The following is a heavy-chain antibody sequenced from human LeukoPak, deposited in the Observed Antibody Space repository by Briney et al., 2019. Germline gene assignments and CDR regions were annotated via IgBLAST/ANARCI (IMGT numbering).Heavy chain of an antibody. V-gene: IGHV3-23*01. J-gene: IGHJ4*02. D-gene: IGHD6-19*01. CDR1: GFTFSSNV. CDR2: IPASGGTT. Sequence: GGSLRLSCVASGFTFSSNVMIWVRQAPGKGLEWVSSIPASGGTTYYADSVKGRFTISRDNSKNSLYLQMNSLTAEDTAVYYCAKESSGGWYFDYWGQGTLVTVSS. CDR3: AKESSGGWYFDY.